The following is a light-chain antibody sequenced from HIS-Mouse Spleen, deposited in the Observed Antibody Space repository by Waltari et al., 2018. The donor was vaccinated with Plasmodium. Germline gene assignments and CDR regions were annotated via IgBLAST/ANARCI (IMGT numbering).Light chain of an antibody. CDR2: DDS. V-gene: IGLV3-21*03. CDR3: QVWDSSSDHWV. CDR1: NIGSKS. J-gene: IGLJ3*02. Sequence: SYVLTQPPSVSVAPGKTARITCGGNNIGSKSVNWYQRKPGQAPVLVVYDDSDRRSGIPEGVSGSNSGNTATLTIGMVEAGDEADYYCQVWDSSSDHWVFGGGTKLTVL.